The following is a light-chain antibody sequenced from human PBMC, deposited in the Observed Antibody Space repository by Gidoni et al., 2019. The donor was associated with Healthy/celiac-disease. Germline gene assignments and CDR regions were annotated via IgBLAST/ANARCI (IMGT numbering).Light chain of an antibody. V-gene: IGLV10-54*02. CDR3: SALDSSLSARMV. CDR2: RNN. CDR1: SNIVGNQG. J-gene: IGLJ2*01. Sequence: PTLPCTGNSNIVGNQGAAWLQQHQGHPPKLLSYRNNNRPSGISERFSASRSGNTASLTITGLQPEDEADYYCSALDSSLSARMVFGGGTKLTVL.